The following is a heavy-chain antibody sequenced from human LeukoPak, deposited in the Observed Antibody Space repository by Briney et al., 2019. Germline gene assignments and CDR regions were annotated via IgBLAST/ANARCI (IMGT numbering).Heavy chain of an antibody. D-gene: IGHD3-16*01. CDR1: GFTFSNAW. CDR3: VRGGGLDAFHV. V-gene: IGHV3-15*01. J-gene: IGHJ3*01. CDR2: IKSKTDGGTT. Sequence: GGSLRLSCAASGFTFSNAWMSWVRQAPGKGLEWVGRIKSKTDGGTTDYAAPVKGRFSISRDNSKNTLYLQMDSLRADDTAVYFCVRGGGLDAFHVWGQGTMVTVSS.